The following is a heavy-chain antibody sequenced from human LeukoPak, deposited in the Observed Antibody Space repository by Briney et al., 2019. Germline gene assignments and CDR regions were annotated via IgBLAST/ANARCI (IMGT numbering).Heavy chain of an antibody. J-gene: IGHJ4*02. CDR3: APRGWYFDY. CDR1: GFTFSSYA. Sequence: GGSLRLYCAASGFTFSSYAMSWVRQAPGKGLEWVLAISGSGGSTYYADSVKGRFTISRDNSKNTLYLQMNSLRAEDTAVYYCAPRGWYFDYWGQGTLVTVSS. V-gene: IGHV3-23*01. CDR2: ISGSGGST.